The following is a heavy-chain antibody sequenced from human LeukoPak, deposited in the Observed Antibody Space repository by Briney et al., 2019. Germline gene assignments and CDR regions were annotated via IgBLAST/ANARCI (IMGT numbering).Heavy chain of an antibody. Sequence: ASVKVSCKASGGTFSSYAISWVRQAPGQGLEWMGRIIPIFGTANYAQKFQGRVTITTDESTSTAYMELSSLRSEDTAVYYCARDMDYYGSRFFDYWGQGTLVTVSS. CDR2: IIPIFGTA. CDR1: GGTFSSYA. J-gene: IGHJ4*02. V-gene: IGHV1-69*05. D-gene: IGHD3-22*01. CDR3: ARDMDYYGSRFFDY.